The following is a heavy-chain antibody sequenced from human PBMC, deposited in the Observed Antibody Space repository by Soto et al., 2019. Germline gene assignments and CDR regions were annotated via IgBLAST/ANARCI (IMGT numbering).Heavy chain of an antibody. CDR3: TIVTYPGNRFDY. J-gene: IGHJ4*02. D-gene: IGHD4-4*01. Sequence: PGGSLRLSCAASGLTFTNAWMSWVRQDPGKGLEWVGRIKSKTDGGTTDYAAPVKGRFTISRDDSTNTLYLEMNSLKTEDTAVYYCTIVTYPGNRFDYWGQGTLVTVSS. V-gene: IGHV3-15*01. CDR2: IKSKTDGGTT. CDR1: GLTFTNAW.